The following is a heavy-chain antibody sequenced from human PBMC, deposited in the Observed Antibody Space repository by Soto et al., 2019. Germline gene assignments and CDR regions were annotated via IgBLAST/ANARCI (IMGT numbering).Heavy chain of an antibody. CDR2: IYYSGST. V-gene: IGHV4-39*01. CDR3: AGLLEYYGMDV. CDR1: GGSISSSSYY. D-gene: IGHD2-15*01. J-gene: IGHJ6*02. Sequence: SETLSLTCTVSGGSISSSSYYWGWIRQPPGKGLEWIGSIYYSGSTYYNPSLKSRVTISVDTSKNQFSLKLSSVTAADTAVYYCAGLLEYYGMDVWGQGTTVTVSS.